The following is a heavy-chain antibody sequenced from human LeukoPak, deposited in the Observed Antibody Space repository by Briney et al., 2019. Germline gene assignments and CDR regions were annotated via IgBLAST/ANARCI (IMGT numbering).Heavy chain of an antibody. Sequence: RASVKVSCKASGYTFINYYIHWVRQAPGQGLEWMGIINPSGGSTTYPQKFQGRVTMTRDMSTSTVYMDLSSLRSEDTAVYYCARGGYSSPRGWFDPWGQGTLVTVSS. J-gene: IGHJ5*02. D-gene: IGHD6-19*01. CDR2: INPSGGST. CDR1: GYTFINYY. CDR3: ARGGYSSPRGWFDP. V-gene: IGHV1-46*01.